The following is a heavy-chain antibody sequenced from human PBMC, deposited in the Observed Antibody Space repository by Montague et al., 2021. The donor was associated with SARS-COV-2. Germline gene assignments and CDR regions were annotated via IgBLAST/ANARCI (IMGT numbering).Heavy chain of an antibody. CDR3: TSGREGNYNVMDV. D-gene: IGHD1-1*01. Sequence: CAISGDSVSSNSATWNWVRQSPSRGPEWLGRTYYRSKWYNDYAXXXRGRVTINPDTSKNQFSLQPNSVTPEDTAIYYCTSGREGNYNVMDVWGQGTTVTVSS. CDR1: GDSVSSNSAT. J-gene: IGHJ6*02. V-gene: IGHV6-1*01. CDR2: TYYRSKWYN.